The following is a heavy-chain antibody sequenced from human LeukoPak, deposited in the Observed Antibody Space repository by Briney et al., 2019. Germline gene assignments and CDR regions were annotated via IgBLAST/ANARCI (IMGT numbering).Heavy chain of an antibody. CDR3: ARGPIAAAGSRYFQH. V-gene: IGHV4-34*01. CDR2: INHSGST. Sequence: SETLSLTCAVYGGSFSDYYWGWIRQPPGKGLEWIGEINHSGSTNYNPSLKSRVTISVDTSKNQFSLKLSSVTAADTAVYYCARGPIAAAGSRYFQHWGQGTLVTVSS. D-gene: IGHD6-13*01. J-gene: IGHJ1*01. CDR1: GGSFSDYY.